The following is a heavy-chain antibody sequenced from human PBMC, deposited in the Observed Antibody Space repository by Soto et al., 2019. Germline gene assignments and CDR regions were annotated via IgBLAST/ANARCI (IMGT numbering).Heavy chain of an antibody. V-gene: IGHV1-69*06. CDR3: ARLRDEQWLDSYYYGMDV. D-gene: IGHD6-19*01. J-gene: IGHJ6*02. CDR1: GGTFSSYA. Sequence: SVKVSCKASGGTFSSYAISWVRQAPGQGLEWMGGIIPIFGTANYAQKFQGRVTITADKSTSTAYMELSSLRSEDTAVYYCARLRDEQWLDSYYYGMDVWGQGTTVTV. CDR2: IIPIFGTA.